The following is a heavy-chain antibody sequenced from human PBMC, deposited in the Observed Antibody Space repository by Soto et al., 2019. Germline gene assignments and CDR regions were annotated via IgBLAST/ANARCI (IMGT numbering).Heavy chain of an antibody. D-gene: IGHD1-20*01. CDR3: ARDWGPSITGPRFDP. V-gene: IGHV4-61*03. J-gene: IGHJ5*02. CDR1: GGSVSSGSYY. Sequence: QVQLQESGPGLVKPSETLSLTCTVSGGSVSSGSYYWSWIRQPPGKGLEWIGHIFYSGSTNYSPSLKSRVTISVDTSTNHFSLKLSSVTAADPAVYYCARDWGPSITGPRFDPWGQGTLVTVSS. CDR2: IFYSGST.